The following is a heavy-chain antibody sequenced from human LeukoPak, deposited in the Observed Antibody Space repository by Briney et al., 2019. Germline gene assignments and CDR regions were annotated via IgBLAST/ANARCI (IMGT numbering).Heavy chain of an antibody. CDR2: IYSGGRT. CDR1: GFSVNSCY. CDR3: ARDPSDTPMVNYYYYYGMDV. D-gene: IGHD5-18*01. V-gene: IGHV3-66*01. Sequence: PGGSLRLSCAASGFSVNSCYMNWVRQAPGKGLEWVSVIYSGGRTYYADSVKGRFIISRDNSNNRLYLQMNRLRAEDTAVYYCARDPSDTPMVNYYYYYGMDVWGLGTTVTVSS. J-gene: IGHJ6*02.